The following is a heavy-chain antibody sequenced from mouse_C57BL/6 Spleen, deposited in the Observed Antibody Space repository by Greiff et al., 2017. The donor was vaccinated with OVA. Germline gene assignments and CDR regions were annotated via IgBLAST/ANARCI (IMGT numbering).Heavy chain of an antibody. V-gene: IGHV1-18*01. CDR1: GYTFTDYN. J-gene: IGHJ2*01. Sequence: EVQLQQSGPELVKPGASVKLPCKASGYTFTDYNIDWVKQSPGKGLEWIGDIYPDSGSTIYNEKFKGKATLTVDKSSSTAYIKLSSLTSDNTAVYYYARIDYGNYFDYWGQGTTLTVSS. CDR3: ARIDYGNYFDY. D-gene: IGHD2-1*01. CDR2: IYPDSGST.